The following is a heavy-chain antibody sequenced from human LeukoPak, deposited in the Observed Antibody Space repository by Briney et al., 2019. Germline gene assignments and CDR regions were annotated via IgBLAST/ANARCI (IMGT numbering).Heavy chain of an antibody. Sequence: ASVKVSCKASGYTFTSYYMHWVRQAPGQGLEWMGGIIPIFGTANYAQKFQGRVTITADESTSTAYMELSSLRSEDTAVYYCAREPIVVVPAAIPHYYGMDVWGQGTTVTVSS. CDR1: GYTFTSYY. CDR2: IIPIFGTA. D-gene: IGHD2-2*01. V-gene: IGHV1-69*13. CDR3: AREPIVVVPAAIPHYYGMDV. J-gene: IGHJ6*02.